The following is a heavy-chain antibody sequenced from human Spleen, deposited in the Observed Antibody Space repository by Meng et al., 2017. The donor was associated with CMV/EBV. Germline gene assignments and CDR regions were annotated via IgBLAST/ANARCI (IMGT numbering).Heavy chain of an antibody. CDR1: GFTFSSYD. CDR3: ARDVVTSTYLSSYFYCYGLDV. J-gene: IGHJ6*02. V-gene: IGHV3-48*03. CDR2: ISSSGRTI. Sequence: GESLKISCAASGFTFSSYDMNWVRQAPGKGLEWVSYISSSGRTIYYADSVKGRFTISRDNSKNTLYLQMNTLKSEDTAVYYCARDVVTSTYLSSYFYCYGLDVWGQGTTVTVSS. D-gene: IGHD2-21*02.